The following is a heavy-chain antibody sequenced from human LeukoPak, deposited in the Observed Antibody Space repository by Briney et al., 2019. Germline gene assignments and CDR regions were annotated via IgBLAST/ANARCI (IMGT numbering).Heavy chain of an antibody. J-gene: IGHJ4*02. CDR2: ITSSGGDT. Sequence: GASVKVSCKASGYMFTHYYMHWVRQAPGQGLEWMGMITSSGGDTSYAQKFEGRVTMTRDTSTRTVYMELSSLTSEDTAVYYCARDLRRSGYNWGCDHWGQGTPVTVSP. V-gene: IGHV1-46*01. D-gene: IGHD5-24*01. CDR3: ARDLRRSGYNWGCDH. CDR1: GYMFTHYY.